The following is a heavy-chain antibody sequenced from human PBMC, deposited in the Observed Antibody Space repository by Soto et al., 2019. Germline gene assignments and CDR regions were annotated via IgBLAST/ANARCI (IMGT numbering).Heavy chain of an antibody. CDR3: ARNLKGKVVVVPAAIPKVGYYYGTDV. V-gene: IGHV1-69*13. J-gene: IGHJ6*04. D-gene: IGHD2-2*02. Sequence: SVKVSCKASGGTFSSYAISWVRQAPGQGLEWMGGIIPIFGTANYAQKFQGRVTITADESTSTAYMELSSLRSEDTAVYYCARNLKGKVVVVPAAIPKVGYYYGTDVRGKGTTVTVSS. CDR1: GGTFSSYA. CDR2: IIPIFGTA.